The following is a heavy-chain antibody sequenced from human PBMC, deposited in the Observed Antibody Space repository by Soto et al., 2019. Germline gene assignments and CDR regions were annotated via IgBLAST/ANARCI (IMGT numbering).Heavy chain of an antibody. D-gene: IGHD6-13*01. J-gene: IGHJ5*02. CDR2: INHSGST. CDR1: GGSFSGYY. CDR3: ARSLFSLGQLWWFDP. V-gene: IGHV4-34*01. Sequence: SETLSLTCAVYGGSFSGYYWSWFRQPPGKGLEWIGEINHSGSTNYNPSLKSRVTISVDTSKNQFSLKLSSVTAADTAVYYCARSLFSLGQLWWFDPWGQGTLVTVS.